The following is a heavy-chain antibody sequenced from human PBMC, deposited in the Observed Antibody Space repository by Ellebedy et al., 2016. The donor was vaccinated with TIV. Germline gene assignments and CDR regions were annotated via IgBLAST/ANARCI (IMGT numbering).Heavy chain of an antibody. CDR1: GFTFSSYA. CDR3: ARDIGGRSGYLGAALDY. D-gene: IGHD3-22*01. CDR2: ISGSGGST. V-gene: IGHV3-23*01. Sequence: GGSLRLSXAASGFTFSSYAMSWVRQAPGKGLEWVSAISGSGGSTYYADSVKGRFTISRDNAKNSLYLQMNSLRDEDTAVYYCARDIGGRSGYLGAALDYWGQGTLVTVSS. J-gene: IGHJ4*02.